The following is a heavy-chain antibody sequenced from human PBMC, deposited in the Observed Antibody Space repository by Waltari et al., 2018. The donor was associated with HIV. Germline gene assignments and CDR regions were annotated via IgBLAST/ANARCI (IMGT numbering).Heavy chain of an antibody. CDR1: GGSIGSSSHF. J-gene: IGHJ3*02. V-gene: IGHV4-39*01. D-gene: IGHD1-26*01. Sequence: QMQLQESGPGLVKPSETLSLTCTVSGGSIGSSSHFWGWIRQPPGKGLEWIGTLFYSGSTDYNPSLKCRVTISVDTSKNQFSLKMSSVTAADTAVYYCARLQGWELIGSAAFDIWGQGTMVTVSS. CDR2: LFYSGST. CDR3: ARLQGWELIGSAAFDI.